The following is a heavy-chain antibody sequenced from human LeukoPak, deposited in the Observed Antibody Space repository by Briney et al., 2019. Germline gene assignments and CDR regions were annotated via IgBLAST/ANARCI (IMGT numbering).Heavy chain of an antibody. V-gene: IGHV3-7*03. J-gene: IGHJ3*02. D-gene: IGHD2-2*02. CDR2: IKQDGSEK. CDR1: GFTFSSYW. CDR3: AKGDPPILYPRGVVVPAAIADI. Sequence: GGSLRLSCAASGFTFSSYWMSWVRQAPGKGLEWVANIKQDGSEKYYVDSVKGRFTISRDNSKNTLSLQMNSLRAEDTAVYYCAKGDPPILYPRGVVVPAAIADIWGQGTLVTVSS.